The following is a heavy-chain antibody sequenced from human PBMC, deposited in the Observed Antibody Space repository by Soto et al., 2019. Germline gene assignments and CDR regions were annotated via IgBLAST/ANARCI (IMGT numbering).Heavy chain of an antibody. Sequence: PSETLSLTCAVSGDSVTSNVWWSWVRQPPGKGLEWIGEAYHNGLTDYNPSLKSRVTMSVDTSKNEFSLKLTSLTAADTAIYYRARDAAVPGESDRFDYCGQGPWSPSPQ. CDR3: ARDAAVPGESDRFDY. D-gene: IGHD6-19*01. J-gene: IGHJ4*02. CDR2: AYHNGLT. CDR1: GDSVTSNVW. V-gene: IGHV4-4*02.